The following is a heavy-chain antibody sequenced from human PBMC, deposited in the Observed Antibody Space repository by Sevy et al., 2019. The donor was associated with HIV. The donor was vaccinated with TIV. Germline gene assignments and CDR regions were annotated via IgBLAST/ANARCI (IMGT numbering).Heavy chain of an antibody. CDR2: ISSSSSTI. D-gene: IGHD6-13*01. CDR3: ARDQSGSWYSGRHHYYYMDV. V-gene: IGHV3-48*02. CDR1: GFTFSSYS. Sequence: GGSLRLSCAASGFTFSSYSMNWVRQAPGKGLEWVSYISSSSSTIYYADSVKGRFTISRDNAKNSLYLQMNSLRDEDTAVYYCARDQSGSWYSGRHHYYYMDVWGKGTTVTVSS. J-gene: IGHJ6*03.